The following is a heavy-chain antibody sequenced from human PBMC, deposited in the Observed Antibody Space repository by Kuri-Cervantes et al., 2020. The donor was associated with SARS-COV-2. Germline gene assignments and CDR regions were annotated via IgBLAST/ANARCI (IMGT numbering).Heavy chain of an antibody. J-gene: IGHJ4*02. CDR1: GYTFTGYY. D-gene: IGHD3-3*01. CDR2: INPNSGGT. V-gene: IGHV1-2*02. CDR3: ARGGPITIFGVVTKRFDY. Sequence: ASVKVSCKASGYTFTGYYMHWVRQAPGQGLEWMGWINPNSGGTNYAQKFQGRVTMTRDTSISTAYVELSRLRSDDTAVYYCARGGPITIFGVVTKRFDYWGQGTLVTVSS.